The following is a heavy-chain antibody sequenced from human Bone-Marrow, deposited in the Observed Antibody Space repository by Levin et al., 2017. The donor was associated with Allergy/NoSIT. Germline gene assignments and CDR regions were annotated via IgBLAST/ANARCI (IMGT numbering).Heavy chain of an antibody. D-gene: IGHD7-27*01. CDR3: ARDLNWAFDY. V-gene: IGHV3-48*02. CDR1: GFTFSSYS. J-gene: IGHJ4*02. Sequence: QSGGSLRLSCAASGFTFSSYSMNWVRQAPGKGLEWISYINTISNIKSYADSVKGRFTISSDTAKNSLYLQMNSLRDEDTAIYYCARDLNWAFDYWGQGTPVTVSS. CDR2: INTISNIK.